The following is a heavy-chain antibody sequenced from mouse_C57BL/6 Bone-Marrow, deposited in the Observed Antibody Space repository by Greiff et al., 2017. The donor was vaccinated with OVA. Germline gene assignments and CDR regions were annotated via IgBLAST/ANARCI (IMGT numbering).Heavy chain of an antibody. CDR3: VRGIAY. Sequence: DVKLVESGGGLVQPKGSLKLSCAASGFTFNTYAMHWVRQAPGKGLEWVARISSKSSNYATYYADTVKDRFTISRDDSQSMLYLQMNNLKTEDTAMYYCVRGIAYWGQGTLVTVSA. V-gene: IGHV10-3*01. J-gene: IGHJ3*01. CDR1: GFTFNTYA. CDR2: ISSKSSNYAT.